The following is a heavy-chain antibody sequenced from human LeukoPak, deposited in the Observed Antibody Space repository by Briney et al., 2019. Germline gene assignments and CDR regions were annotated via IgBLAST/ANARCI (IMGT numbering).Heavy chain of an antibody. J-gene: IGHJ4*02. D-gene: IGHD3-10*01. Sequence: LRLSCAASGFTFSSYAMSWVRQHPGKGLEWIGYIYYSGSTYYNPSLKSRVTISVDTSKNQFSLKLSSVTAADTAVYYCARVSDYYYGSGSYYYFDYWGQGTLVTVSS. CDR1: GFTFSSYA. CDR2: IYYSGST. CDR3: ARVSDYYYGSGSYYYFDY. V-gene: IGHV4-31*02.